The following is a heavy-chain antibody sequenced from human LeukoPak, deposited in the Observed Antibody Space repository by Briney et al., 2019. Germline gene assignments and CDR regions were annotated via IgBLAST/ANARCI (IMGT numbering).Heavy chain of an antibody. CDR1: GFTFSRYW. V-gene: IGHV3-74*01. Sequence: GGSLRLSCAASGFTFSRYWMNWVRQAPGKGLVWVSRINSDGSTTSYAASVKGRFTISRDNAKNTMYLQMNSLRAEDTAVYYCARENFYGMDVWGQGTTVTVSS. CDR2: INSDGSTT. J-gene: IGHJ6*02. CDR3: ARENFYGMDV.